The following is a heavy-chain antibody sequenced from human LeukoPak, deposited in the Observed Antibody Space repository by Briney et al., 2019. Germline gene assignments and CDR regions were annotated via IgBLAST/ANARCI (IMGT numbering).Heavy chain of an antibody. Sequence: GGSLRLSCAASGFTFSSYAMSWVRQAPGKGLEWVSAISGSGGSTYYADSVKGRFTISRDSSKNTLYLQMNSLRAEDTAVYYCAKAHYDFWSGYYSPSAFDIWGQGTMVTVSS. CDR1: GFTFSSYA. CDR2: ISGSGGST. J-gene: IGHJ3*02. D-gene: IGHD3-3*01. CDR3: AKAHYDFWSGYYSPSAFDI. V-gene: IGHV3-23*01.